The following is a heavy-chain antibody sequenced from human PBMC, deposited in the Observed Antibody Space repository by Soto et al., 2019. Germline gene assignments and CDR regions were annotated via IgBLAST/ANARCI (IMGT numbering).Heavy chain of an antibody. CDR1: GYTFTSYG. D-gene: IGHD1-1*01. CDR3: AREVRLHPYYYYYMDV. CDR2: ISAYNGNT. Sequence: ASVKVSCKASGYTFTSYGISWVRQAPGQGLEWMGWISAYNGNTNYAQKLQGRVTMTTDTSTSTAYMELRSLRSDDTAVYYCAREVRLHPYYYYYMDVWGKGTTVTVSS. J-gene: IGHJ6*03. V-gene: IGHV1-18*01.